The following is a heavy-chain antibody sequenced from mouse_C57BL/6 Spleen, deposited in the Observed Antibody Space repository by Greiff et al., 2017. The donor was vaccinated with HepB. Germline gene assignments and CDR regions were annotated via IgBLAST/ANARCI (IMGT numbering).Heavy chain of an antibody. V-gene: IGHV1-64*01. CDR3: ARSGYYGNFGY. Sequence: QVQLQQPGAELVKPGASVKLSCKASGYTFTSYWMHWVKQRPGQGLEWIGMIHPNSGSTNYNEKFKSKATLTVDKSSSTAYMQLSSLTSEDSAVYYCARSGYYGNFGYWGQGTTLTVYS. CDR2: IHPNSGST. D-gene: IGHD2-1*01. J-gene: IGHJ2*01. CDR1: GYTFTSYW.